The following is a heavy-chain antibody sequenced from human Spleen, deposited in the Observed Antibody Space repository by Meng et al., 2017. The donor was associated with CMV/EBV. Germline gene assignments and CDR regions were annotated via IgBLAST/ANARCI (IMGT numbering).Heavy chain of an antibody. Sequence: QLSFTELRPTLETPTLTCTLSCTLPRISRGTGGWGLGSTRQPPGKAVELLALIYWDDDKRYNPSLTSRLTITKDPSKNPVVLTMPNMDPVDTATYYCAHRLSSSTDPYFDYWGQGTLVTVSS. J-gene: IGHJ4*02. V-gene: IGHV2-5*02. CDR3: AHRLSSSTDPYFDY. CDR2: IYWDDDK. D-gene: IGHD6-13*01. CDR1: RISRGTGGWG.